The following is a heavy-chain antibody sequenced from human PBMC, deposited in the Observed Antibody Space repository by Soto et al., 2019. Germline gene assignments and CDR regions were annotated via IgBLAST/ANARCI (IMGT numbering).Heavy chain of an antibody. J-gene: IGHJ4*02. D-gene: IGHD3-22*01. Sequence: PGGSLRLSCAASGFTFSSYAMSWVRQAPGKGLEWVSAISGSGGSTYYADSVKGRFTISRDNSKNTLYLQMNSLGAEDTAVYYCAQDRSMLVVVKEGYWGQGTLVTVSS. CDR2: ISGSGGST. CDR3: AQDRSMLVVVKEGY. V-gene: IGHV3-23*01. CDR1: GFTFSSYA.